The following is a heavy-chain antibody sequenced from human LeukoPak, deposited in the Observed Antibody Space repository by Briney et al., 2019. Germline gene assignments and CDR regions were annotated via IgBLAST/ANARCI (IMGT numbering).Heavy chain of an antibody. V-gene: IGHV4-39*07. J-gene: IGHJ4*02. CDR3: XXXXXXXXXDY. CDR1: GGSISSSGYY. CDR2: VYYSGTT. Sequence: SETLSLTCSVSGGSISSSGYYWGWIRQPPGKGLEWIGSVYYSGTTYYNPSLKSRVIISVDTSKNQFSLRLSSVTAADTAIYXXXXXXXXXXXDYWGQGTPVSVSS.